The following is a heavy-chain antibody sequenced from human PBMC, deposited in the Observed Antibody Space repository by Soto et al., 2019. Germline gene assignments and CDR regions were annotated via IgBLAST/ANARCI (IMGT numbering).Heavy chain of an antibody. CDR2: ISGSGGST. Sequence: GGSLRLCCAASGFTFSSYAMSWVRQAPGKGLEWVSAISGSGGSTYYADSVKGRFTISRDNSKNTLYLQMNSLRAEDTAVYYCAKAGDSYYYYYYGMDVWGQGTTVTVSS. CDR3: AKAGDSYYYYYYGMDV. CDR1: GFTFSSYA. D-gene: IGHD2-21*02. V-gene: IGHV3-23*01. J-gene: IGHJ6*02.